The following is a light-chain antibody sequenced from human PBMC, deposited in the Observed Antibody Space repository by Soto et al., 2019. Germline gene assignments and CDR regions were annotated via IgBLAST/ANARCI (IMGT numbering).Light chain of an antibody. CDR2: ATS. V-gene: IGKV3-15*01. CDR3: HQYYNRPPWT. Sequence: EILMTQSPATLSVPPGDSATLSCRASRSVDTDLAWYQQKPGQAPRLLVFATSARATGVPDRFRGSRSGTDFTLTISSLQPEDSATYYCHQYYNRPPWTFGQGTKVDIK. J-gene: IGKJ1*01. CDR1: RSVDTD.